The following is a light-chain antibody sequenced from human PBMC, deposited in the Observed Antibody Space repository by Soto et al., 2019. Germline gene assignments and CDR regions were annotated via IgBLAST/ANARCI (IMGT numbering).Light chain of an antibody. V-gene: IGLV2-23*02. Sequence: QSALTQPASVSGSPGQSITISCTGTSRDVGSYNLVSWYQQHPGKAPKLMIYEVSKRPSGISNSFSGYKSGNTASLTISGLQAEDEADYYCCSYAGSSTWVFGGGTKVTVL. CDR1: SRDVGSYNL. CDR3: CSYAGSSTWV. J-gene: IGLJ3*02. CDR2: EVS.